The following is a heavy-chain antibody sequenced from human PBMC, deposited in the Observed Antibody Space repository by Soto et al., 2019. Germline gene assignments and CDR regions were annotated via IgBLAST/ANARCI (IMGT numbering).Heavy chain of an antibody. D-gene: IGHD3-10*01. CDR2: IYPHDSDT. Sequence: GGSLKISCKGSGYSFISYWIGWVRQMPGRGLEWMGIIYPHDSDTRYSPSFQGQVTISADKSISTAYLQWSSLKASDSAMYYCARLYGSGQWNWFDPWGQGTLITVSS. J-gene: IGHJ5*02. CDR1: GYSFISYW. CDR3: ARLYGSGQWNWFDP. V-gene: IGHV5-51*01.